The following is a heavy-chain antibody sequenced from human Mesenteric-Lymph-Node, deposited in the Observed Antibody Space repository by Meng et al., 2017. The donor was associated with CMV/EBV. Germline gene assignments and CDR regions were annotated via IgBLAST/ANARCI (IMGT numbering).Heavy chain of an antibody. Sequence: SETLSLTCTVSGGSISSYYWSWIRQPPGKGLEWIGSIYYTGNTHYNPSVKSRVTISVDTSKNQFSLRLSSVTAADTAVYYCARDDFWSGYLHYYGMDVWGQGTTVTVSS. V-gene: IGHV4-59*12. CDR3: ARDDFWSGYLHYYGMDV. CDR2: IYYTGNT. J-gene: IGHJ6*02. D-gene: IGHD3-3*01. CDR1: GGSISSYY.